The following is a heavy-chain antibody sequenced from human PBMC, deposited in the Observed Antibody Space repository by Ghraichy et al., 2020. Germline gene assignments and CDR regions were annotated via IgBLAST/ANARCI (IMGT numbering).Heavy chain of an antibody. V-gene: IGHV1-18*01. D-gene: IGHD1-20*01. CDR1: GYTFDSYG. Sequence: ASVKVSCKASGYTFDSYGLGWVRQAPGQGLEWMGWVSPSNGNTNYAQNLQGRLILTTDTSTNTAYMELRSLRSYDTAVYYSARLTGTTPWDYYYYGMDVWGQGTTVTVSS. CDR2: VSPSNGNT. J-gene: IGHJ6*02. CDR3: ARLTGTTPWDYYYYGMDV.